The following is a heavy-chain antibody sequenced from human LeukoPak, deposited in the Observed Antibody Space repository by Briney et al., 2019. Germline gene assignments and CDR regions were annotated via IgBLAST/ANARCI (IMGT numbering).Heavy chain of an antibody. V-gene: IGHV3-74*01. CDR2: INSDGSST. CDR3: ARDLGYSGYGLDY. Sequence: GRSLRLACAASGFTLGSYGMHWVRQAPGKGLVWVSRINSDGSSTSYADSVKGRLTISRDNAKNTLYLQMNSLRAEDTAVYYCARDLGYSGYGLDYWGQGTLVTVSS. CDR1: GFTLGSYG. J-gene: IGHJ4*02. D-gene: IGHD5-12*01.